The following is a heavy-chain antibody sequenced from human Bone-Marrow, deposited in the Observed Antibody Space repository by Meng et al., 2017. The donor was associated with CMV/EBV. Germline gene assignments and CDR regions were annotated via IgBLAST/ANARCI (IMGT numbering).Heavy chain of an antibody. D-gene: IGHD6-13*01. CDR2: IWYEGSTK. CDR3: AKDREPEQQLVSFDY. V-gene: IGHV3-33*06. Sequence: GGSLRPACAASGFTFSNYALHWVRQAPGKGLEWVAVIWYEGSTKYYAESVKGRFTISRDNSKNTLYLQMNSLRVEDTAVYYCAKDREPEQQLVSFDYWGQGTLVTVSS. CDR1: GFTFSNYA. J-gene: IGHJ4*02.